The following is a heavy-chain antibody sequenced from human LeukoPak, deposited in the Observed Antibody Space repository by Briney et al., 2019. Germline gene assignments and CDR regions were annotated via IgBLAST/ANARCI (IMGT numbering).Heavy chain of an antibody. CDR1: GYTFTSYD. V-gene: IGHV1-8*01. CDR2: MNPNSGNT. Sequence: ASVKVSCKASGYTFTSYDINWVRHATGQGLEWMGWMNPNSGNTVYAQKFQGRVTMTRNTSISKDYMELSSLRSEETAVYYCARSKRSDIVVVVAATVAHYYYYYMDVWGKGTTVTISS. CDR3: ARSKRSDIVVVVAATVAHYYYYYMDV. D-gene: IGHD2-15*01. J-gene: IGHJ6*03.